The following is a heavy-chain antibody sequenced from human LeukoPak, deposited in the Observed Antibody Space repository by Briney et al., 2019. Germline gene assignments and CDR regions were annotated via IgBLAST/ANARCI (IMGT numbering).Heavy chain of an antibody. J-gene: IGHJ4*02. V-gene: IGHV1-69*05. Sequence: SVKVSCKASGGTFSSYAISWVRQAPGQGLEWMGGIIPIFGTANYAQKFQGRVTMTRDTSISTAYMELSRLRSDDTAVYYCARAYDSSGYIVFYFDYWGQGTLVTVSS. CDR2: IIPIFGTA. D-gene: IGHD3-22*01. CDR3: ARAYDSSGYIVFYFDY. CDR1: GGTFSSYA.